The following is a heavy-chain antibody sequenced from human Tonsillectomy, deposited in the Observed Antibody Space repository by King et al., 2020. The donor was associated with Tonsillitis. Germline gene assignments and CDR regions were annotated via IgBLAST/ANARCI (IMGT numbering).Heavy chain of an antibody. Sequence: QLVQSGAEVKKPGASVKVSCKASGYTFTGYYMHWVRQAPGQGLEWMGWINPNNGGTSYAQNFQGRVTMTRDTSISTAYMELSSLRSDDTAVYYCVTLYDSSGYYRLYWGQGTLVTVSS. CDR3: VTLYDSSGYYRLY. CDR2: INPNNGGT. D-gene: IGHD3-22*01. J-gene: IGHJ4*02. V-gene: IGHV1-2*02. CDR1: GYTFTGYY.